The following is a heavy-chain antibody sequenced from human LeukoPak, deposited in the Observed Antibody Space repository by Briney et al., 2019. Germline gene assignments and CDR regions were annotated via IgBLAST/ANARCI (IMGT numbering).Heavy chain of an antibody. CDR3: ARDTAQSLTLYGVVDF. V-gene: IGHV3-66*01. D-gene: IGHD3-9*01. Sequence: PGGSLRLPCAASGFTVSSNYMSWVRQAPGKGLERVSLIYSGGSTYYADSVKGRFTISRDNSENSLSLQMNSPRAEDTAVYYCARDTAQSLTLYGVVDFWGQGTLVTVSS. CDR2: IYSGGST. CDR1: GFTVSSNY. J-gene: IGHJ4*02.